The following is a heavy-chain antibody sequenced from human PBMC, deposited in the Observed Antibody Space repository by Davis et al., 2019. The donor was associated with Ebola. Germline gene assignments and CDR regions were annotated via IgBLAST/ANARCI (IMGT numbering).Heavy chain of an antibody. J-gene: IGHJ3*01. CDR2: IYADGST. CDR3: ARGGLLSALDL. D-gene: IGHD2-15*01. V-gene: IGHV3-53*01. Sequence: GGSLRLSCAASGFTFSSYEMNWVRQAPGKGLQWVSVIYADGSTYYADSVKGRFTISRDTSKNTMFLQMTGLRAEDTAIYYCARGGLLSALDLWGQGTMVSVSS. CDR1: GFTFSSYE.